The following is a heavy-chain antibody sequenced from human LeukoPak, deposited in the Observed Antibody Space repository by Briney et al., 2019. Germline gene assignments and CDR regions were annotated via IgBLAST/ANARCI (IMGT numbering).Heavy chain of an antibody. J-gene: IGHJ4*02. V-gene: IGHV5-51*01. D-gene: IGHD5-24*01. CDR3: ARASRDGYNQNFDY. CDR1: GYSFFSNYW. CDR2: LYPGDSDS. Sequence: LGESLKISCKAYGYSFFSNYWIAWVRQMPRKGLEWMGILYPGDSDSRYSPSFQGQVTISADRSISTAYLHWSSLKVSDTAMYYCARASRDGYNQNFDYWGQGTLVTVSS.